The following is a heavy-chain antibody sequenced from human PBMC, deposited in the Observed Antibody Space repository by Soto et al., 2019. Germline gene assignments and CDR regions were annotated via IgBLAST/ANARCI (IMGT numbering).Heavy chain of an antibody. V-gene: IGHV4-59*11. J-gene: IGHJ4*02. Sequence: KPSETLSLTCTVSSGSISGHYWSWIRQPPGKGPEWIGNVFYSGNTNYNPSLKSRVTISVDTSKNQFSLNLTSVTAADTAVYFCAREYYGSGSYFFDYWGQGKLVTVSS. CDR3: AREYYGSGSYFFDY. CDR1: SGSISGHY. CDR2: VFYSGNT. D-gene: IGHD3-10*01.